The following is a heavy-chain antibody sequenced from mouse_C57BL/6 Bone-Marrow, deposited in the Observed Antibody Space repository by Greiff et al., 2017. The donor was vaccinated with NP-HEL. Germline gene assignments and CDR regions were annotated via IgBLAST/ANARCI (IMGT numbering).Heavy chain of an antibody. D-gene: IGHD1-1*01. J-gene: IGHJ2*01. CDR2: IYPGSGNT. CDR3: ARWGTTVVAPFDY. Sequence: QVQLKQSGAELVRPGASVKLSCKASGYTFTDYYINWVKQRPGQGLEWIARIYPGSGNTYYNEKFKGKAPLTAEKSSSTAYMQLSSLTSEDSAVYFCARWGTTVVAPFDYWGQGTTLTVSS. V-gene: IGHV1-76*01. CDR1: GYTFTDYY.